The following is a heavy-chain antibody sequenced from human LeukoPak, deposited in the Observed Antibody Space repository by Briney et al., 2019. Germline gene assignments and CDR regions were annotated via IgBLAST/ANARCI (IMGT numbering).Heavy chain of an antibody. D-gene: IGHD6-6*01. V-gene: IGHV3-48*01. CDR3: ARGGAARPDY. Sequence: GGSLRLSCVASGFIFSDYGMDWVRQAPGKGLEWISYISASSSSIDYADSVKGRFTISGDNAKNSLFVQMHSLTVEDTAVYYCARGGAARPDYWGQGTLVTVSS. J-gene: IGHJ4*02. CDR2: ISASSSSI. CDR1: GFIFSDYG.